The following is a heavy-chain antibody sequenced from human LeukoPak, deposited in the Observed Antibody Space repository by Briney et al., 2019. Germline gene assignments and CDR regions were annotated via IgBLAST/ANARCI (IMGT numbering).Heavy chain of an antibody. CDR1: GFSFSGHA. CDR3: ARVLVATTLASENWLDP. V-gene: IGHV3-21*01. CDR2: ITSTRSDI. D-gene: IGHD5-12*01. J-gene: IGHJ5*02. Sequence: GSLRLSCEASGFSFSGHAMHWVRQAPGKGLEWVSSITSTRSDIYYADSVKGRFTISRDNARNSLFLQMNSLRAEDTAVYYCARVLVATTLASENWLDPWGQGTLVTVSS.